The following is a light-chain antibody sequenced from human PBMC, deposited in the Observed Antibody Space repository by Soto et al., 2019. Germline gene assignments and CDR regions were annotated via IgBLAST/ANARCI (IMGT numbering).Light chain of an antibody. CDR2: TAS. CDR3: LQHNDYPWT. J-gene: IGKJ1*01. Sequence: DIQMTQSPSSLSASVGDRVTITCRASQGIRNDLDWYQQKPGKAPKRLIYTASTLQYGAPSRFSGSGSGTEFTLTISCLQPEDFATYFCLQHNDYPWTFGQGTKVEIK. V-gene: IGKV1-17*01. CDR1: QGIRND.